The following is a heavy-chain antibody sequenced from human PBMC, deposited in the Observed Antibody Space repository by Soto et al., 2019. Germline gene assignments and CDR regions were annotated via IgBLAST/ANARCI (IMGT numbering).Heavy chain of an antibody. CDR1: VFNFSIYW. Sequence: EGQHVESGGGLVQPGGSLRLSCLHSVFNFSIYWMNWVRQAPGKGLEWVANIKGDGSEKNYVDSVKGRFTISRDNAKSSLYLQMNSLRVEDTAVYYCTRGHYSNPLGGQGTMVTVSS. D-gene: IGHD4-4*01. V-gene: IGHV3-7*01. CDR2: IKGDGSEK. J-gene: IGHJ1*01. CDR3: TRGHYSNPL.